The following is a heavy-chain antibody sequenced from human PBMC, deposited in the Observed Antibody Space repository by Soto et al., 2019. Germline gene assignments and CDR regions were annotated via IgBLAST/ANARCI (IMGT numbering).Heavy chain of an antibody. CDR2: ISAYNGNT. CDR3: ARDLRSYTAMVSRYYYMDV. J-gene: IGHJ6*03. Sequence: ASVKVSCKASGYTFTSYGISWVRQAPGQGLEWMGWISAYNGNTNYAQKLQGRVTMTTDTSTSTAYMELRSLRSDDTAVYYCARDLRSYTAMVSRYYYMDVWGKGTKVTVSS. CDR1: GYTFTSYG. D-gene: IGHD5-18*01. V-gene: IGHV1-18*01.